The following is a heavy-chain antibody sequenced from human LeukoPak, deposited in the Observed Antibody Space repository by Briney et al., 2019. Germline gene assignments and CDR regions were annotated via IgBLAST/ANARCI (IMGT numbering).Heavy chain of an antibody. J-gene: IGHJ4*02. CDR2: ISGSGGST. CDR3: AKDPSGHLTPEPGY. D-gene: IGHD1-14*01. V-gene: IGHV3-23*01. CDR1: GFTFSSYA. Sequence: GGSLRLSCAASGFTFSSYAMSWVRQAPGKGLEWVSAISGSGGSTYYADSVKGRFTISRDNSKNTLYLQMNSLRAEDTAVYYCAKDPSGHLTPEPGYWGQGTLVTVSS.